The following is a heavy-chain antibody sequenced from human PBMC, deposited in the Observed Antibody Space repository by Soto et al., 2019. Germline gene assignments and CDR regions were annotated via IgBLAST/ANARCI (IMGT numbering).Heavy chain of an antibody. J-gene: IGHJ6*02. V-gene: IGHV1-3*01. D-gene: IGHD2-21*02. CDR3: AGGADCGGDCYSQGDYYYGMDV. CDR2: INVGNDNT. Sequence: GASVKVSCKASGYTFTSYVIHWVRQAPGQRLEWMGWINVGNDNTKYSQKFQGRVTITRDTSASTAYMELSSLRSEDTAAYYCAGGADCGGDCYSQGDYYYGMDVWGQGTTVTVSS. CDR1: GYTFTSYV.